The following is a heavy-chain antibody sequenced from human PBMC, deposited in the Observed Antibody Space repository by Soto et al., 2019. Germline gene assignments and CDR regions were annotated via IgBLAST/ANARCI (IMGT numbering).Heavy chain of an antibody. CDR1: GGSISSYY. Sequence: SETLSLTCTVSGGSISSYYWSWIRQPPGKRLGWIGYIYYSGSTNYNPSLKSRVPISVDTSKNQFSLKLSSVTAADTAVYYCAREGDYYYGMDVWGQGTTVTVSS. CDR2: IYYSGST. J-gene: IGHJ6*02. V-gene: IGHV4-59*01. CDR3: AREGDYYYGMDV.